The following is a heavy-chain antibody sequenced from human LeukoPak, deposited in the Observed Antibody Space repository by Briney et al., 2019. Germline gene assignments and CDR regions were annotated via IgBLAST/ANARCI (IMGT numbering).Heavy chain of an antibody. V-gene: IGHV4-34*01. D-gene: IGHD3-10*01. CDR1: GGSFSGYY. CDR3: ARGLGYYYGSGSYYANPLVY. J-gene: IGHJ4*02. Sequence: SETLSLTCAVYGGSFSGYYWSWIRQPPGKGLEWIGEINHSGSTNYNPSLKSRVTISVDTSKNQFSLKLSSVTAADTAVYYCARGLGYYYGSGSYYANPLVYWGQGTLVTVSS. CDR2: INHSGST.